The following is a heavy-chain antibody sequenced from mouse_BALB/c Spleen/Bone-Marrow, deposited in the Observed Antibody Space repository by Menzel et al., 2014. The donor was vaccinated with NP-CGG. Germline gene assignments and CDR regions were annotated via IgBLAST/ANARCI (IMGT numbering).Heavy chain of an antibody. CDR3: GRRDSSYHWYFDG. Sequence: VQLQQSGPELVKPGASVKISCKASGYSFTGFFMNWVKQSHGKSLEWIGRINPYSGDTFYNQKFKDKATLTVDKSSNTAHMELRSLTSEDSAVYYCGRRDSSYHWYFDGWGAGTTVTVSS. V-gene: IGHV1-20*01. J-gene: IGHJ1*01. CDR2: INPYSGDT. CDR1: GYSFTGFF. D-gene: IGHD1-1*01.